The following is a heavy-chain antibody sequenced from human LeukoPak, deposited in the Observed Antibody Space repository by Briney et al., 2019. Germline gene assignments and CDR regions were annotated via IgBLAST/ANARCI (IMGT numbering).Heavy chain of an antibody. J-gene: IGHJ4*02. CDR2: IRNDGSNK. CDR3: AKDWLFDY. Sequence: GGSLRLSCAASGFTFSSYGMHWVRQAPGKGLEWVAFIRNDGSNKYYADSVKGRFTISRDNSKNTLYLQMNSLRAEDTAVYYCAKDWLFDYWGQGTLVTVSS. D-gene: IGHD5-12*01. CDR1: GFTFSSYG. V-gene: IGHV3-30*02.